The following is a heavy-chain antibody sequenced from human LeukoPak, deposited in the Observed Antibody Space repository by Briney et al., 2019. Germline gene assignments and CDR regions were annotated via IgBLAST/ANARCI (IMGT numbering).Heavy chain of an antibody. V-gene: IGHV1-18*01. Sequence: ASVKVSCTASGYSFISYGISWVRQAPGQGLEWMGCISAYNGNTNYAQNLQGRVTMTTDTSTGTAYMELRSLRSDDTAVYYCARDCRSASCYFYYWGQGTLVTVSS. CDR1: GYSFISYG. D-gene: IGHD2-2*01. CDR2: ISAYNGNT. J-gene: IGHJ4*02. CDR3: ARDCRSASCYFYY.